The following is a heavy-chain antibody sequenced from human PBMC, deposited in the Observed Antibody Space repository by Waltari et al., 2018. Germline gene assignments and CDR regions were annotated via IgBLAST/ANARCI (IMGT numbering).Heavy chain of an antibody. CDR3: ARGIQLWGRGSWYFDN. J-gene: IGHJ4*02. CDR1: GYIFTNYA. V-gene: IGHV7-4-1*02. D-gene: IGHD3-16*01. CDR2: INIKTGNP. Sequence: QVQLVQSGSELKKPGASVKVSCKASGYIFTNYAMNWVRQAPGQGLEWMGWINIKTGNPTYAQGFRVRFVFSLDTSVSTASLQISSLKAEDTAVYYCARGIQLWGRGSWYFDNWGQGTLVTVSS.